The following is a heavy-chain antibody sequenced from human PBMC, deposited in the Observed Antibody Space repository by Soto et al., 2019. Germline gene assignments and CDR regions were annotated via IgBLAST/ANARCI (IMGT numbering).Heavy chain of an antibody. CDR2: INHSGTT. CDR3: ARWAESSSGPSDNYGIDC. D-gene: IGHD6-13*01. V-gene: IGHV4-34*01. CDR1: GGSFSGYY. Sequence: PSETLSLTCAVYGGSFSGYYWSWIRQPPGKGLEWIGEINHSGTTNYNPSLKSRVTISGDTSRNHLSLKLTSVTAADTAVYYCARWAESSSGPSDNYGIDCWGQGSSVTVSS. J-gene: IGHJ6*02.